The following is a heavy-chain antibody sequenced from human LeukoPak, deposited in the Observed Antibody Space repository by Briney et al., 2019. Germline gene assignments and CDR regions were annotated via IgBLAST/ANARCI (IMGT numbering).Heavy chain of an antibody. J-gene: IGHJ4*02. CDR3: AREGIKLWLLHYFDY. V-gene: IGHV6-1*01. CDR2: TYYRSKWYN. D-gene: IGHD5-18*01. Sequence: SQTLPLTCAISGDSVSSNSAAWIWIRQSPSRGLEWLGRTYYRSKWYNDYAVSVKSRITINPDTSKNQFSLQLNYVTPEDTAVYYCAREGIKLWLLHYFDYWGQGTLVTVSS. CDR1: GDSVSSNSAA.